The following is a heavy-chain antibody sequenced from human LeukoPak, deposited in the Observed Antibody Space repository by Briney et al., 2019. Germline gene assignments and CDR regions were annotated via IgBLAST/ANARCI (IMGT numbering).Heavy chain of an antibody. Sequence: GSLRLSCAASGFTFSSYEMNWVRQAPGKRLGWVSYIGGSGRTIHYADSVKGRFTVSRDNAKNSLYLQMNSLRAEDTAVYYCARDMGYCSGGSCYGRRYFDYWGQGTLVTVSS. D-gene: IGHD2-15*01. V-gene: IGHV3-48*03. CDR2: IGGSGRTI. J-gene: IGHJ4*02. CDR1: GFTFSSYE. CDR3: ARDMGYCSGGSCYGRRYFDY.